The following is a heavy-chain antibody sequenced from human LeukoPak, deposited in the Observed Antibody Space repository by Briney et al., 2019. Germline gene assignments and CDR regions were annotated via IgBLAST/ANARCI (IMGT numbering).Heavy chain of an antibody. V-gene: IGHV3-23*01. CDR1: GFTFSNYG. J-gene: IGHJ4*02. Sequence: GGSLRLSCAASGFTFSNYGMSWVRQPPGKGLEWVSAISGSGRSTYYADSVKGRFTISRDNSKNTLYLQMNSLRAEDTAVYYCAKDQWLQEEVPGYYFDYWGQGTLVTVSS. CDR2: ISGSGRST. CDR3: AKDQWLQEEVPGYYFDY. D-gene: IGHD5-24*01.